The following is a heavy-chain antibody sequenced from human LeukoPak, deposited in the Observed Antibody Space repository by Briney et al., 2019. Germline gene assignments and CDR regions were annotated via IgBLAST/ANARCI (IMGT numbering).Heavy chain of an antibody. V-gene: IGHV1-46*01. Sequence: ASVKVSCKASGYTFTSYYMHWVRHAPGQGLGWMGLIKPTGGGTIYAKKFQGRVTMTRDTSSSTVYMELGSLTSEDTAVYYCARGDSGSYYYWGQGTLVTVSS. J-gene: IGHJ4*02. CDR2: IKPTGGGT. D-gene: IGHD1-26*01. CDR3: ARGDSGSYYY. CDR1: GYTFTSYY.